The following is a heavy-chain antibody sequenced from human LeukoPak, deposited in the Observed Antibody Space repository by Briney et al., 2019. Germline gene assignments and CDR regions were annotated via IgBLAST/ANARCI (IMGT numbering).Heavy chain of an antibody. CDR2: INHSGST. Sequence: SETLSLTCAVYGGSFSGYYWSWLRQPPGKGLEWIGEINHSGSTNYNPSLKSRVTISVDTSKNQFSLKLSSVTAAGPGVYYCARVPRYCWMWAYGSGGKRCDTLFDPWGQGTLVNVSS. CDR1: GGSFSGYY. V-gene: IGHV4-34*01. D-gene: IGHD3-10*01. CDR3: ARVPRYCWMWAYGSGGKRCDTLFDP. J-gene: IGHJ5*02.